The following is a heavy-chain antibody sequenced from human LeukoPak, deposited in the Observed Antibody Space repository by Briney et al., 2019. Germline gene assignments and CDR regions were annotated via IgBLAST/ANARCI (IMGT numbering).Heavy chain of an antibody. J-gene: IGHJ4*02. D-gene: IGHD5-12*01. CDR3: ARDRTYSGYDYPSSLFDY. CDR2: INPNSGGT. V-gene: IGHV1-2*04. Sequence: ASVKVSCKASGYTFTGYYMHWVRQAPGQGLEWMGRINPNSGGTNYAQKFQGWVTMTRDTSISTAYMELSRLRSDDTAVYYCARDRTYSGYDYPSSLFDYWGQGTLVTVSS. CDR1: GYTFTGYY.